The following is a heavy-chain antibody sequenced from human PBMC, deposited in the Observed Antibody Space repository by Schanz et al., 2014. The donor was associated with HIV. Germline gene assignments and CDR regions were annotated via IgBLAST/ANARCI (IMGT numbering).Heavy chain of an antibody. Sequence: EVQLLESGGGLVQPGGFLRLSCAASRFTFSRYGMSWVRQTPDKGLEWVSSISGNGDSAYYADSVRGRFTISRDNSKNTLYLQMTTLRIDDTAVYYCAKPEYDSRGNSQSHFDYWGQGTLVTVSS. V-gene: IGHV3-23*01. CDR1: RFTFSRYG. CDR3: AKPEYDSRGNSQSHFDY. J-gene: IGHJ4*02. D-gene: IGHD3-22*01. CDR2: ISGNGDSA.